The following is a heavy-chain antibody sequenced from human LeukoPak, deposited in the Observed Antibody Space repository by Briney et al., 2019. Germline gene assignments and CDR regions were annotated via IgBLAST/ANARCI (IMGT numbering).Heavy chain of an antibody. CDR2: INHSGST. Sequence: SETLSLTCAVYGGSFSGYYWSWIRQPPGKGLEWIGEINHSGSTNDNPSLKSRVTISVDTSKNQFSLKLSSVTAADTAVYYCARIGSFYMDVWGKGTTVTVSS. CDR1: GGSFSGYY. J-gene: IGHJ6*03. V-gene: IGHV4-34*01. D-gene: IGHD2/OR15-2a*01. CDR3: ARIGSFYMDV.